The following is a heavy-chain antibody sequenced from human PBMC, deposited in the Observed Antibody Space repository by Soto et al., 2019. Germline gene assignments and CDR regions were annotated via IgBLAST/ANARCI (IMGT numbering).Heavy chain of an antibody. J-gene: IGHJ6*02. CDR1: GFTFSIYA. D-gene: IGHD6-6*01. CDR2: ISYDGSNK. Sequence: ESGGGVVQPGRSLRLSCAASGFTFSIYAMHWVRQAPGKGLEWVAVISYDGSNKYYADSVKGRFTISSDNSKNTLYLQMNNLRAEDTAVYYCARGKGRSSSYYYYGMDVWGQGTTVTVSS. V-gene: IGHV3-30-3*01. CDR3: ARGKGRSSSYYYYGMDV.